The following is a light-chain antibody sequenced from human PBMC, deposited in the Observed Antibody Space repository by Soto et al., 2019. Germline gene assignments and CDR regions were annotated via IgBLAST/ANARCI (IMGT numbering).Light chain of an antibody. Sequence: EIVMTQSPVTLSVSPGERATLSCRASQSVSNNLAWYQQRRGQAPRLLIYSASTRATGISARFSGSGSGTEFTLTISGLQSDAFAVYYCQQYNKWPLFTFGPGTRVDMK. CDR3: QQYNKWPLFT. V-gene: IGKV3-15*01. CDR1: QSVSNN. J-gene: IGKJ3*01. CDR2: SAS.